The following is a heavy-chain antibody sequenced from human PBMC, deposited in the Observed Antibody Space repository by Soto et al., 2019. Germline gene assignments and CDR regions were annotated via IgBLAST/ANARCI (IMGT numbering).Heavy chain of an antibody. CDR3: ASHYDMWSGYLSPVDY. J-gene: IGHJ4*02. CDR2: IDTNGTKI. D-gene: IGHD3-3*01. CDR1: GYTFSGYY. Sequence: QVQLVESGGDLVKPGGSLRLSCAASGYTFSGYYMSWIRQAPGKGLEWISYIDTNGTKIYYADSVKGRFTITRDNAKNSLYLEMNSLRDEDTAVYYCASHYDMWSGYLSPVDYWGQGTLVTVSS. V-gene: IGHV3-11*01.